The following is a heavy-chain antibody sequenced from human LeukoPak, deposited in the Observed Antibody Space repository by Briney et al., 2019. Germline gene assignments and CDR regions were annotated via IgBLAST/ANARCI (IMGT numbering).Heavy chain of an antibody. J-gene: IGHJ4*02. D-gene: IGHD7-27*01. Sequence: SETLSLTCTVSGGSISGYYWSWIRQPPGKGLEYIGYIYYSGSTNYSPSLKSRVTISVDTSKNQFSLKLSSVTAADTAVYYCARLTGPTSYFDYWGQGTLVTVSS. CDR3: ARLTGPTSYFDY. V-gene: IGHV4-59*12. CDR2: IYYSGST. CDR1: GGSISGYY.